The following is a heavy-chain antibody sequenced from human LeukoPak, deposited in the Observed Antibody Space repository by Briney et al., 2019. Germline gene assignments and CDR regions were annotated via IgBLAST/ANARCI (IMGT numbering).Heavy chain of an antibody. CDR2: IYPDDSDT. J-gene: IGHJ3*02. D-gene: IGHD1-26*01. CDR1: GYSFTSYW. CDR3: VRHLRVGATSLDAFDI. Sequence: GESLKISCKGSGYSFTSYWIGWVRQMPGKGLEWMGIIYPDDSDTRYSPSFQGQVTISADKSISTAYLQWSSLKASDTAMYYCVRHLRVGATSLDAFDIWGQGTMVTVSS. V-gene: IGHV5-51*01.